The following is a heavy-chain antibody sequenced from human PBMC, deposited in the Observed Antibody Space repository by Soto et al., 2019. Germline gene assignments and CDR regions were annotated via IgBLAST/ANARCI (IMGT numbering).Heavy chain of an antibody. D-gene: IGHD2-15*01. V-gene: IGHV3-73*02. CDR1: GFTFSGST. CDR3: TGRYCTGGTCYSGYFQH. J-gene: IGHJ1*01. CDR2: IRSKANDYAT. Sequence: EVQLVQSGGGLVQPGGSLKLSCAASGFTFSGSTVHWVRQASGEGLQWVGRIRSKANDYATTYIASVKGRFTISRDDTRNTAYLQMSDLKTEDTSVYYCTGRYCTGGTCYSGYFQHWGQGAMVTVSS.